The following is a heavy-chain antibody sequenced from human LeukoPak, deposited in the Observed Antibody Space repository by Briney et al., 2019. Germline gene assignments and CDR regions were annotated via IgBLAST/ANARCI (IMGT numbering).Heavy chain of an antibody. CDR3: ALIYDDYGFDY. CDR2: ISSNGGST. V-gene: IGHV3-64*04. Sequence: GGSLRLSCSASGFTFSSYAMHWVRQAPGKGLEYVSAISSNGGSTYYADSVKGRFTISRDNSKNTLYLQMNSLRAEDTAVYYCALIYDDYGFDYWGQGTLVTVSS. J-gene: IGHJ4*02. CDR1: GFTFSSYA. D-gene: IGHD4-17*01.